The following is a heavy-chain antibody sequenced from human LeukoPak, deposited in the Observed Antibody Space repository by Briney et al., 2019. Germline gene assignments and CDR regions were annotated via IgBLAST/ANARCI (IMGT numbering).Heavy chain of an antibody. V-gene: IGHV3-23*01. CDR1: GFTFSSYA. CDR3: AKDQWLRPSYYYYYGMDV. Sequence: GGSLRLSCAASGFTFSSYAMSGVRQAPGKGLEWVSAISGSGGSTYYADSVKGRFTISRDNSKNTLYPQMNSLRAEDTAVYYCAKDQWLRPSYYYYYGMDVWGQGTTVTVSS. J-gene: IGHJ6*02. CDR2: ISGSGGST. D-gene: IGHD5-12*01.